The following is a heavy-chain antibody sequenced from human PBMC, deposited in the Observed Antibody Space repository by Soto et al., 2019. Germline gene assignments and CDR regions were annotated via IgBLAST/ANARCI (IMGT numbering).Heavy chain of an antibody. D-gene: IGHD6-19*01. CDR3: VKDGSSGWPYYYGLDV. Sequence: VGSLRLSCAASGFTFSSYGMHWVRQAPGKGLEWVAVISYDGRNKYYADSVKGRFTISRDNSKNTLYLQMSSLRAEDTAVYYCVKDGSSGWPYYYGLDVWGQGTTVTVSS. J-gene: IGHJ6*02. CDR1: GFTFSSYG. V-gene: IGHV3-30*18. CDR2: ISYDGRNK.